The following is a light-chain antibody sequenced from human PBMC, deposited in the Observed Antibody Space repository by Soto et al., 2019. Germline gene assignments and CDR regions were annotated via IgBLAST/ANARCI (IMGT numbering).Light chain of an antibody. CDR3: SSYTSDWGV. CDR2: EVR. V-gene: IGLV2-14*01. CDR1: SSDVGGYDF. Sequence: QSVLTQPASASGSLGQSITISCTGTSSDVGGYDFVSWYQHHPGKAPKLIIYEVRTRPSGVSDRFSGSKSGNTASLTISGLQAEDEADYYCSSYTSDWGVFGTGTKVTVL. J-gene: IGLJ1*01.